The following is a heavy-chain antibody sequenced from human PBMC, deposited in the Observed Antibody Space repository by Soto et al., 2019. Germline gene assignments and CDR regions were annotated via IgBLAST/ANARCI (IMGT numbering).Heavy chain of an antibody. V-gene: IGHV3-48*01. CDR2: ISSSGTTI. J-gene: IGHJ6*03. Sequence: QLVESGGGLVQPGGSLRLACAASGFTFSSYTMNWVRQAPGKGLEWISYISSSGTTIYYADSVKGRFTISRDNAKNSLYLQMNSLRAEDTAVYYCARSHGNMDVWGKGTTVTVS. CDR3: ARSHGNMDV. CDR1: GFTFSSYT.